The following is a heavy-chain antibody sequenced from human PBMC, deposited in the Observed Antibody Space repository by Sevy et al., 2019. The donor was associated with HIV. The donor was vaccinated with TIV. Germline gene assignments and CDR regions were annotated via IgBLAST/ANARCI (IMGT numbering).Heavy chain of an antibody. CDR3: ARVGGGGYYDPWSGYLEFDP. V-gene: IGHV3-23*01. CDR1: GFSFSSDA. Sequence: GGSLRLSCVGSGFSFSSDAMSGVRQAPWKGLQWVATVSASGGSTYYADSVRGRFSITRDNSKNTLYLKMNSLRAEDTAVYYCARVGGGGYYDPWSGYLEFDPWGQGTLVTVSS. J-gene: IGHJ5*02. CDR2: VSASGGST. D-gene: IGHD3-3*01.